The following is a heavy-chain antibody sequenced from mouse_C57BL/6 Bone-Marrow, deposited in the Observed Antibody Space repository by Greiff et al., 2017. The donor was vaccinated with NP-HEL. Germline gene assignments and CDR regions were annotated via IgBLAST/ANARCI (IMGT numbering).Heavy chain of an antibody. Sequence: QVQLQQPGAELVKPGASVKLSCKASGYTFTSYWMHWVKQRPGRGLEWIGRIDPNSGGTKYNEKFKSKATLTVDKPSSTAYMQLSSLTSEDSAVYYCARFGKRTWFAYWGQGTLVTVSA. J-gene: IGHJ3*01. CDR2: IDPNSGGT. CDR1: GYTFTSYW. V-gene: IGHV1-72*01. D-gene: IGHD4-1*01. CDR3: ARFGKRTWFAY.